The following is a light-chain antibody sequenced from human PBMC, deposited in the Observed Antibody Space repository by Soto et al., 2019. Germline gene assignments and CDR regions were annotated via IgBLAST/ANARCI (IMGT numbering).Light chain of an antibody. CDR1: QSVSSSY. Sequence: EIVLTQSPGTLSLSPGERATLSCRASQSVSSSYLAWYQQKPGRAPRLLIYGASSRATGIPDRFSGSGSGTDFTLTISRLEPEDFAVYSCQQYGNSPYTFGQGTKLEIK. V-gene: IGKV3-20*01. CDR2: GAS. J-gene: IGKJ2*01. CDR3: QQYGNSPYT.